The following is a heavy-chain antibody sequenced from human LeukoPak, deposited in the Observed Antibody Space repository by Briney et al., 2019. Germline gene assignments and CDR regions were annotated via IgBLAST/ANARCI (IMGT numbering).Heavy chain of an antibody. CDR1: GFTFSSYS. V-gene: IGHV3-21*01. CDR2: ISSSSSYI. CDR3: ARAMSFGFHFDY. D-gene: IGHD3-10*02. J-gene: IGHJ4*02. Sequence: GGSLRLSCAASGFTFSSYSMNWVRQAPGKGLEWVSSISSSSSYIYYADSVKGRFTTSRDNAKNSLYLQMNSLRAEDTAVYYCARAMSFGFHFDYWGQGTLVTVSS.